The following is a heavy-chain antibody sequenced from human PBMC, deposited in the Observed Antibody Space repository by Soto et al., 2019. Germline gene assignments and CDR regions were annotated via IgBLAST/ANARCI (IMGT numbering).Heavy chain of an antibody. CDR1: GFTFSNYG. CDR2: LWHDGTTM. D-gene: IGHD1-1*01. Sequence: PGGSLRLSCAASGFTFSNYGMHWVRQAPGKGLEWVARLWHDGTTMYYADSVKDRFTISRDTSKNTLYLQVSALRVEDTAVYYCARDLSGTIDSWGQGTLVTVSS. CDR3: ARDLSGTIDS. V-gene: IGHV3-33*01. J-gene: IGHJ4*02.